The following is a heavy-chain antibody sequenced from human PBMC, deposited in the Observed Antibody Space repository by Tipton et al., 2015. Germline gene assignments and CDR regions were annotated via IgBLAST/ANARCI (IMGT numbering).Heavy chain of an antibody. J-gene: IGHJ6*02. Sequence: GSLRLSCLASKFTFSSYWMSWVRQAPGKGLEWVATIKYDGGEKYYVDYVKGRFTISRDNAENSLYLQLTSLRAEDTAVYYCARWAAPVIPTEYLGLVYGMGVWGQGTTVTVSS. CDR2: IKYDGGEK. CDR3: ARWAAPVIPTEYLGLVYGMGV. CDR1: KFTFSSYW. D-gene: IGHD3/OR15-3a*01. V-gene: IGHV3-7*01.